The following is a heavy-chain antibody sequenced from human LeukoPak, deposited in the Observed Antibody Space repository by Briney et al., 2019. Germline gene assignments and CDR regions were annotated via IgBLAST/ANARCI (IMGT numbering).Heavy chain of an antibody. Sequence: GGSLRLSCAASGFTLSSYSMNWVRQAPGKGLEWVSYISRSSSTIYYADSVKGRFTISRDNAKNSLYLQMNSLRAEDTAVYYCEGPGLTGTFHYWGQGTLVTVSS. D-gene: IGHD1/OR15-1a*01. CDR2: ISRSSSTI. J-gene: IGHJ4*02. CDR1: GFTLSSYS. V-gene: IGHV3-48*01. CDR3: EGPGLTGTFHY.